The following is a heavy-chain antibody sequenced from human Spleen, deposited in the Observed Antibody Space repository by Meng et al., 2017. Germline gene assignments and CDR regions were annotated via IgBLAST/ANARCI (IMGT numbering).Heavy chain of an antibody. CDR2: ISSSGGTI. Sequence: GESLKISCAASGFNFSDYYISWIRQAPGKGLEWGSYISSSGGTIYYADSVKGRFTISRDNAKNSLYLQMNSLRAEDTAVYYFTRVSLVGATSPLDYWGQGTLVTVSS. CDR1: GFNFSDYY. D-gene: IGHD1-26*01. CDR3: TRVSLVGATSPLDY. J-gene: IGHJ4*02. V-gene: IGHV3-11*04.